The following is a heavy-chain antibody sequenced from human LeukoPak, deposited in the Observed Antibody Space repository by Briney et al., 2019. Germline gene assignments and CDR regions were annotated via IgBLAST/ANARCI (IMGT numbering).Heavy chain of an antibody. Sequence: PGWSLRLSCAASGFTFSNAYMNWVRQAPGKGLEWVGRIKPKTDGETTEYAAPVKDRFSISRDDSKSTLYLQMNSLKIEDTAVYYCTTDEDWNYARKDVWGQGATVIVSS. V-gene: IGHV3-15*07. CDR2: IKPKTDGETT. CDR1: GFTFSNAY. J-gene: IGHJ6*02. CDR3: TTDEDWNYARKDV. D-gene: IGHD1-7*01.